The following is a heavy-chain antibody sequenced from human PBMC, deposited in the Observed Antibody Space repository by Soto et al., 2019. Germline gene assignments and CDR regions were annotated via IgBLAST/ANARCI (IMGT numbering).Heavy chain of an antibody. Sequence: GGSLRLSCAASGFTFSSYAMNWVRQAPGKGLEWISNISNSSRTTYYADSVKGRFTISRDNAKNSLYLQMNSLRAEDTAVYYCTRDHGYGYGMEVWGQGTTVTVSS. V-gene: IGHV3-48*01. J-gene: IGHJ6*02. CDR3: TRDHGYGYGMEV. CDR1: GFTFSSYA. D-gene: IGHD5-12*01. CDR2: ISNSSRTT.